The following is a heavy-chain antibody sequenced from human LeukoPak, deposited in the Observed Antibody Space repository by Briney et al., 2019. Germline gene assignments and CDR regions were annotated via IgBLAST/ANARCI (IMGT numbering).Heavy chain of an antibody. CDR2: IWYDGSNK. Sequence: SGGSLRLSCAASGFTFNNYGIHWVRQAPGKGLEWVAVIWYDGSNKYYADSVKGRFTISRDNSKNTLYLEMNSLRAEDTAVYYCARDPGYSSSWYRSSYYYYGMDVWGQGTTVTVSS. CDR1: GFTFNNYG. CDR3: ARDPGYSSSWYRSSYYYYGMDV. J-gene: IGHJ6*02. D-gene: IGHD6-13*01. V-gene: IGHV3-33*01.